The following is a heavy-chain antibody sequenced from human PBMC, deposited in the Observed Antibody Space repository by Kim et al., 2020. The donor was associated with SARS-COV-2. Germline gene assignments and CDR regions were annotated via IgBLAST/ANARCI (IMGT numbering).Heavy chain of an antibody. Sequence: GGSLRLSCAASGFTFSSYWMHWVRQAPGKGLVWVSRINSDGSSTSYADSVKGRFTISRDNAKNTLYLQMNSLRAEDTAVYYCARMRGRYCSGGSCAQYLYYYYYGMDVWGQGTTVTVSS. CDR3: ARMRGRYCSGGSCAQYLYYYYYGMDV. V-gene: IGHV3-74*01. J-gene: IGHJ6*02. CDR1: GFTFSSYW. D-gene: IGHD2-15*01. CDR2: INSDGSST.